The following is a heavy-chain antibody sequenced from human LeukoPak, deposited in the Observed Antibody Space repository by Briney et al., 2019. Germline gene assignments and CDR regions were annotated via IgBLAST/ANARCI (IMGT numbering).Heavy chain of an antibody. Sequence: GGSLRLSCAASGFPFSTYGFHWVRQAPGKGLEWVSSFGTRSTSVYHAGSVKGRFAISRDNAKNSLYLQMNSLRAEDTALYYCAREVSEGFDFWGQGTLVTVSS. V-gene: IGHV3-21*01. CDR3: AREVSEGFDF. D-gene: IGHD3-22*01. J-gene: IGHJ4*02. CDR1: GFPFSTYG. CDR2: FGTRSTSV.